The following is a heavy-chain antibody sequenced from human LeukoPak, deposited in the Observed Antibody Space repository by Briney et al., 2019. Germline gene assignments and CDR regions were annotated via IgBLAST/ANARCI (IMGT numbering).Heavy chain of an antibody. CDR1: GFTFSDYC. CDR2: ISSSGSTI. D-gene: IGHD1-20*01. Sequence: PGGSLRLSCAASGFTFSDYCMSWIRQAPGKGLEWVSYISSSGSTIYYADSAKGRFTISRDNAKNSLYLQMNSLRAEDTAVYYCARDGYNWNPLVYWGQGTLVTVSS. CDR3: ARDGYNWNPLVY. J-gene: IGHJ4*02. V-gene: IGHV3-11*04.